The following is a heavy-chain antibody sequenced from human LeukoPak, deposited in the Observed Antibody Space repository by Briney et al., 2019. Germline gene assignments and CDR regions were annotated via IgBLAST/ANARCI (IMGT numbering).Heavy chain of an antibody. V-gene: IGHV3-23*01. CDR2: ISGSGSGGST. J-gene: IGHJ4*02. Sequence: PGGTLRLSCAASGFIFSSYGMTWVRQAPGKGLEWVSAISGSGSGGSTYYADSVKGRFTISRDNSKNTLYLQMNSLRAEDTAVYYCAKIRVIFNWNYAYYFDYWGQGSLVTVSS. D-gene: IGHD1-7*01. CDR1: GFIFSSYG. CDR3: AKIRVIFNWNYAYYFDY.